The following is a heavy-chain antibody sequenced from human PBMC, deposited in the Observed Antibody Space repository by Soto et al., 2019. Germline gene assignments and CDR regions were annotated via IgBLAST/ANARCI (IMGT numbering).Heavy chain of an antibody. CDR3: AIAAGVVPSSYHNGMDF. D-gene: IGHD3-3*01. Sequence: SETLSLTCTVSGGSISSYYWSWIRQPPGKGLEWIGYIYYSGSTNYNPSLKSRVTISVDTSKNQFSLKLSSVTGADTAVYYCAIAAGVVPSSYHNGMDFWGQGSRVTVSS. CDR2: IYYSGST. V-gene: IGHV4-59*01. CDR1: GGSISSYY. J-gene: IGHJ6*02.